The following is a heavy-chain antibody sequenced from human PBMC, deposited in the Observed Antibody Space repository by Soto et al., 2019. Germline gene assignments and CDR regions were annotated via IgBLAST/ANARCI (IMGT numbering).Heavy chain of an antibody. Sequence: QVQLVQSGAEVKKPGSSVKVSCKASGGTFSSFPFSWVRQPPGQGLEWMGGIIPIFVTANYAQKFQGRATITADESTSTAYMELSSLRSEDTAVCYCARGNSFSYSGSYYVPHNEPSYYYYGMDVWGQGTTVTVSS. CDR1: GGTFSSFP. CDR3: ARGNSFSYSGSYYVPHNEPSYYYYGMDV. V-gene: IGHV1-69*12. D-gene: IGHD1-26*01. J-gene: IGHJ6*02. CDR2: IIPIFVTA.